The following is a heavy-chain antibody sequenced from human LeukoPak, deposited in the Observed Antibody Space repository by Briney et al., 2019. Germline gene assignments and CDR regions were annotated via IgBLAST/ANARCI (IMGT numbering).Heavy chain of an antibody. Sequence: SETLSLTCTVSGGSISSYYWSWIRQPPGKGLEWIGYIYYSGSTNYNPSLKSRVTISVDTSKNQFSLKLSSVTAADTAVYYCAKDSRYGSGTSTNWFDPWGQGTLVTVSS. J-gene: IGHJ5*02. V-gene: IGHV4-59*12. D-gene: IGHD3-10*01. CDR2: IYYSGST. CDR1: GGSISSYY. CDR3: AKDSRYGSGTSTNWFDP.